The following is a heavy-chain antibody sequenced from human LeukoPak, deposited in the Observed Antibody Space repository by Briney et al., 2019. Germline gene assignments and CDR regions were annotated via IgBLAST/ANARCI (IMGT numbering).Heavy chain of an antibody. D-gene: IGHD2/OR15-2a*01. Sequence: AGGSLRLSCAASGFTFSSYSMNWVRQAPGKGLEWVSSISSSSSYIYYADSVKGRFTISRDNAKNSLYLQMNSLRAEDTAVYYCARAPRGFSAPYYFYYMDVWGKGTTVTVSS. V-gene: IGHV3-21*01. J-gene: IGHJ6*03. CDR1: GFTFSSYS. CDR2: ISSSSSYI. CDR3: ARAPRGFSAPYYFYYMDV.